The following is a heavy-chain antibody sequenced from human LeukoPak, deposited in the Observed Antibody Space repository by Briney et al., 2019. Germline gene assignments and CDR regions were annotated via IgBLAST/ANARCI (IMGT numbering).Heavy chain of an antibody. CDR1: GGSISTYY. Sequence: SETLSLTCTVSGGSISTYYWSWIRQPPGKGLEWIGHIYYSGSTHYNPSLKSRVTISVDTSKNQFSLKLSSVTAADTAVYYCARHVGNSGSGSYLTYFDYWGQGTLVTVSS. D-gene: IGHD3-10*01. CDR3: ARHVGNSGSGSYLTYFDY. J-gene: IGHJ4*02. CDR2: IYYSGST. V-gene: IGHV4-59*08.